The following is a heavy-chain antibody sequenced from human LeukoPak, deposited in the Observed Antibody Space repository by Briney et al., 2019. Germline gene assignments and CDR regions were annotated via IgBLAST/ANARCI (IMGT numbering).Heavy chain of an antibody. J-gene: IGHJ4*02. CDR1: GGSISSGSYY. CDR2: IYTSGST. D-gene: IGHD3-10*01. CDR3: ARDSSMVRGVQAAFDI. V-gene: IGHV4-61*02. Sequence: SETLSLTCTVSGGSISSGSYYWSWIRQPAGKGLEWIGRIYTSGSTNYNPSLKSRVTISVDTSKNQFSLKLSSVTAADTAVYYCARDSSMVRGVQAAFDIWGQGTLVTVSS.